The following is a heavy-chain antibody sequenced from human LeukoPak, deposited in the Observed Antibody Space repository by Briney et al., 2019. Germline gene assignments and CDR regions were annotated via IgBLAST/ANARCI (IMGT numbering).Heavy chain of an antibody. CDR3: AKLRSIALNDAFDI. J-gene: IGHJ3*02. CDR2: ISYDGSNK. Sequence: PGGSLRLSCAASGFTFSSYGMHWVRQAPGKGLEWVAVISYDGSNKYYADSVKGRFTISRDNSKNTLYLQMNSLRAEDTAVYYCAKLRSIALNDAFDIWGQGTMVTVSS. CDR1: GFTFSSYG. V-gene: IGHV3-30*18. D-gene: IGHD6-13*01.